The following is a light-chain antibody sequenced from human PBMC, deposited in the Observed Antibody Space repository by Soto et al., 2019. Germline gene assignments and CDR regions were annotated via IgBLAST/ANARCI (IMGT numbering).Light chain of an antibody. CDR1: SGHSSFA. Sequence: QSVLTQSPSVSASLGASVKVTCTLSSGHSSFAIAWHQQQPEEGPRYLMKVNSDGSHTKGDGIPDRFSGSSSGAERYLIISGLQSEDEAEYYCQSWGTGIRVFGGGTKLTVL. J-gene: IGLJ3*02. CDR2: VNSDGSH. CDR3: QSWGTGIRV. V-gene: IGLV4-69*01.